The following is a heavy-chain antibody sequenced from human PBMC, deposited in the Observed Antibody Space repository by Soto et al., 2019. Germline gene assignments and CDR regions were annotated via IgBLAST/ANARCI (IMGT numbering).Heavy chain of an antibody. D-gene: IGHD6-13*01. Sequence: QLQLQESGPGLVKPSETLSLTCTVSGGSISSSSYYWGWIRQPPGKGLEWIGSIYYSGSTYYNPSLLSRVSISGDTSKNQFSLKLSSVTAADTAVYYCARIIAAAGGNDYWGQGTLVTVSS. V-gene: IGHV4-39*01. J-gene: IGHJ4*02. CDR1: GGSISSSSYY. CDR2: IYYSGST. CDR3: ARIIAAAGGNDY.